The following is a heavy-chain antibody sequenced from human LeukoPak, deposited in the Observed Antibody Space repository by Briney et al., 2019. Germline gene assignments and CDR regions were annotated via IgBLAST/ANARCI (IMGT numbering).Heavy chain of an antibody. CDR1: GFTFSNYW. CDR3: ATYSSLNCREFQY. V-gene: IGHV3-7*01. J-gene: IGHJ1*01. D-gene: IGHD3-22*01. CDR2: IKTDGSEK. Sequence: PGGSLRLSCEGSGFTFSNYWMGWVRQAPGKGLQWVANIKTDGSEKYYVDFVKGRFTISRDNAKNSLYLQMNSLRAEDTAVYYCATYSSLNCREFQYWGQGTLLTVSS.